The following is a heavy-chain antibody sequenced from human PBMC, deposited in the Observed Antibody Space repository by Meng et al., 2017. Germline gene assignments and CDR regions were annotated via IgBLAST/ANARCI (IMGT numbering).Heavy chain of an antibody. CDR2: IIPIFGTA. J-gene: IGHJ6*02. CDR1: GGTFSSYA. CDR3: ARDIRAYYYASSGHYYYYGMDV. V-gene: IGHV1-69*05. D-gene: IGHD3-22*01. Sequence: SVKVSCKASGGTFSSYAISWVRQAPGQGLEWMGGIIPIFGTANYAQKFQGRVTITTDESTSTAYMELSSLRSEDTAVYYCARDIRAYYYASSGHYYYYGMDVWGQGTTVTVSS.